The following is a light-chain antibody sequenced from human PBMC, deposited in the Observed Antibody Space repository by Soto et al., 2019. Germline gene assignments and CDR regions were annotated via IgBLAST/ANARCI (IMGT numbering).Light chain of an antibody. CDR1: SSDVGGYSY. CDR3: SSYSSNNTLV. CDR2: EVT. Sequence: QSALTQPASMSGSPGQSITISCSGTSSDVGGYSYVSWYQQHPGKAPKLMIYEVTNRPSGVSNRFSGSKSGNTASLTISGLQAEDEADYYCSSYSSNNTLVFGGGTKLTVL. V-gene: IGLV2-14*01. J-gene: IGLJ2*01.